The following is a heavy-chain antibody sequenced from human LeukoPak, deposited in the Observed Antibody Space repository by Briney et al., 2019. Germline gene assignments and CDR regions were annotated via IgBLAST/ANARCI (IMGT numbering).Heavy chain of an antibody. D-gene: IGHD2-2*01. V-gene: IGHV3-30*02. J-gene: IGHJ5*02. Sequence: GGSLRLSCAASGFTFSMYGLHWVRQAPGKGLEWVAFIRYDGNNKYHADSVKGRFTISRDNFKNSLYLQMNSLRPEDTAIYYCAKDWGSTSGWFDPWGQGTLVTVSS. CDR1: GFTFSMYG. CDR3: AKDWGSTSGWFDP. CDR2: IRYDGNNK.